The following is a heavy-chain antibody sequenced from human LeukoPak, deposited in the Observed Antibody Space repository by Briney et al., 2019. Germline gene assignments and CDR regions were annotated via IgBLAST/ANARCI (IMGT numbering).Heavy chain of an antibody. J-gene: IGHJ2*01. CDR3: AKMTTVTTRWYFDL. V-gene: IGHV4-61*02. D-gene: IGHD4-17*01. Sequence: SQTLSLTCTVSGGSISSGTYYWSWIRQPAEKGLEWIGRFYTGGNTNYNPSLKSRVTMSMDTSKNQFSLKLASVTAADTAVYYCAKMTTVTTRWYFDLWGRGTLVTVSS. CDR2: FYTGGNT. CDR1: GGSISSGTYY.